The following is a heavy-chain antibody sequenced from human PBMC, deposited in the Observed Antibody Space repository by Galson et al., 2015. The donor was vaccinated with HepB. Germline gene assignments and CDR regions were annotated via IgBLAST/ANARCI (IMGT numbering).Heavy chain of an antibody. D-gene: IGHD6-19*01. V-gene: IGHV3-23*01. Sequence: SLRLSCAASGFTFSYYAMSCVRQAPGKGLEWVSAITPSGDNTYSADSMKGRFTISRGNSQNTLFLQMNGLRADDTALYFCAKVFPEKTDGWYRQALYYFDSWGQGTRVTVSS. J-gene: IGHJ4*02. CDR3: AKVFPEKTDGWYRQALYYFDS. CDR2: ITPSGDNT. CDR1: GFTFSYYA.